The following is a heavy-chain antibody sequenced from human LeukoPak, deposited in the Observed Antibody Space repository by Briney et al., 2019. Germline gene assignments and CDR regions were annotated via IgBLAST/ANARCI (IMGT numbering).Heavy chain of an antibody. Sequence: GESLKISCKGSGYTFTNYWIGWVRQMPGKGLEFMGIIYPGDSDTRYSPSFQGQVTISADKSISTAYLQWSSLKASDTAMYYCARRVRRDGYNFDYWGQGTLVTVSS. CDR2: IYPGDSDT. CDR1: GYTFTNYW. J-gene: IGHJ4*02. CDR3: ARRVRRDGYNFDY. D-gene: IGHD5-24*01. V-gene: IGHV5-51*01.